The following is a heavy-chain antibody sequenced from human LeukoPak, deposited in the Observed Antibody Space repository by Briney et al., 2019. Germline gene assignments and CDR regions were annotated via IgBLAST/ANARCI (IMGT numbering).Heavy chain of an antibody. CDR1: GFTFSSYW. D-gene: IGHD6-6*01. CDR3: ARDRGAYSSSSVSYYYYMDV. CDR2: IKQDGSEK. J-gene: IGHJ6*03. Sequence: GGSLRLSCAASGFTFSSYWMSWVRQAPGKGLEWVANIKQDGSEKYYVDSVKGRFTISRDNAKNSLYLQMNSLRAEDTAVYYCARDRGAYSSSSVSYYYYMDVWGKGTTVTVSS. V-gene: IGHV3-7*01.